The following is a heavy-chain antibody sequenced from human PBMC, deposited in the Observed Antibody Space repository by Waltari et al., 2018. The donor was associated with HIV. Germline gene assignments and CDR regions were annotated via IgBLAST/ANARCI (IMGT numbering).Heavy chain of an antibody. V-gene: IGHV3-74*01. CDR1: GFTFSSYW. CDR3: ARDQEDYGGGGYYFDY. Sequence: EVQLVESGGGLVQPGGSLRLSCAASGFTFSSYWMHWVRQAPGKGLVWVSRINSDGSSTSYADSVKGRFTISRDNAKNTLYLQMNSLRAEDTAVYYCARDQEDYGGGGYYFDYWGQGTLVTVSS. J-gene: IGHJ4*02. D-gene: IGHD4-17*01. CDR2: INSDGSST.